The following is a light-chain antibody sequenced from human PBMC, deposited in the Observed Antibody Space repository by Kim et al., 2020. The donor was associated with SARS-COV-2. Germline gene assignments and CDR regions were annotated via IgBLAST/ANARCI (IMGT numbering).Light chain of an antibody. J-gene: IGLJ2*01. CDR1: SSDVVRYNY. Sequence: GQSVDISCTGSSSDVVRYNYVCWYQHHPGKAPKLIIYDVTKRPTGVPDRFSGSKSGNTASLTVSGLQAEDEADYYCTSYAGRNDLVFGGGTQLTVL. V-gene: IGLV2-8*01. CDR2: DVT. CDR3: TSYAGRNDLV.